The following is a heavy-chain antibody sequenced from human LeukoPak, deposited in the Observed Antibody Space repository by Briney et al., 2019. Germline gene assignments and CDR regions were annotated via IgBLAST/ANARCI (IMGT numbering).Heavy chain of an antibody. D-gene: IGHD1-1*01. V-gene: IGHV3-7*01. CDR1: GFTFSSFW. CDR3: ARITTNGYFEY. J-gene: IGHJ4*02. CDR2: IKYDESER. Sequence: TGGSLRLSCAASGFTFSSFWMGWVRQAPGKGLEWVASIKYDESERHHVDSVEGRFTISRDNAKNSLYRQMNSLRAEDTAVYFCARITTNGYFEYWGQGTLVTVSS.